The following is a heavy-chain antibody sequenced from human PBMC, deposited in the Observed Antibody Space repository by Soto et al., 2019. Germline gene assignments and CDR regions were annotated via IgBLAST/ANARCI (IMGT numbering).Heavy chain of an antibody. D-gene: IGHD3-3*01. J-gene: IGHJ4*02. Sequence: ASVKVSCKASGYTFTSYGISWVRQAPGQGLEGMGWISAYNGSTNYAQKLQGRVTMTTDTSTSTASMELRSLRSDATAVYYCARSEFLERLLFDYWGQGTLVTVSS. CDR2: ISAYNGST. CDR1: GYTFTSYG. CDR3: ARSEFLERLLFDY. V-gene: IGHV1-18*01.